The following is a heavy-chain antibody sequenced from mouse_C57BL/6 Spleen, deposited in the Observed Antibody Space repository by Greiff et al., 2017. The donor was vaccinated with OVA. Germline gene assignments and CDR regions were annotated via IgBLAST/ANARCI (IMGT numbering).Heavy chain of an antibody. V-gene: IGHV1-69*01. CDR1: GYTFTSYW. Sequence: QVQLQQPGAELVMPGASVKLSCKASGYTFTSYWMHWVKQRPGQGLEWIGEIDPSDSYTNYNQKFKGKSTFTVDKSSSTAYMQLSSLTSEDSAVYYCAGYYGSSYSFDVWGTGTTVTVSS. CDR3: AGYYGSSYSFDV. D-gene: IGHD1-1*01. CDR2: IDPSDSYT. J-gene: IGHJ1*03.